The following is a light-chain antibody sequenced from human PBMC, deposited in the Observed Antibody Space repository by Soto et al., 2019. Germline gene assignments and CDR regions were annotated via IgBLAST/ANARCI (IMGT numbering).Light chain of an antibody. CDR1: QGVGNY. V-gene: IGKV1-8*01. CDR2: AAS. Sequence: AIRMTQSPSSFSASTGDRVTITCRATQGVGNYLAWYQQKPGKAPKLLIYAASTLQSGVPSRFSGSGSGTDFTLTISYLQSEDFATYYCHQYTSYPLTFGPGTRVDL. CDR3: HQYTSYPLT. J-gene: IGKJ3*01.